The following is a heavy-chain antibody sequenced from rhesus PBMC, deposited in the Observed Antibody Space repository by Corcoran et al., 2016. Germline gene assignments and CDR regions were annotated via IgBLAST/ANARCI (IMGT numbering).Heavy chain of an antibody. D-gene: IGHD2-27*01. Sequence: EVQLVESGGGLVQPGGSLRLSCAASGFTFSSYDMSWVRQALGKDLEWVSSISNTGTTINYADSVKGRCPISRDNAKNSLSLQMNSLKTEDTAVYYCTREYCSGSYCYGLDSWGQGVVVTVFS. CDR3: TREYCSGSYCYGLDS. CDR1: GFTFSSYD. J-gene: IGHJ6*01. CDR2: ISNTGTTI. V-gene: IGHV3S4*01.